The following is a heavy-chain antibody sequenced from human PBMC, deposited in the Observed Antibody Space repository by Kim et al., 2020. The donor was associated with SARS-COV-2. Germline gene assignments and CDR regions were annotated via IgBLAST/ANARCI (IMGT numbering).Heavy chain of an antibody. Sequence: SETLSLTCTVSGGSISSYYWSWIRQPPGKGLEWIGYIYYSGSTNYNPSLKSRVTISVDTSKNQFSLKLSSVTAADTAVYYCARLPITMVRGVKLGGYYGMDVWGQGTTVTVSS. J-gene: IGHJ6*02. D-gene: IGHD3-10*01. V-gene: IGHV4-59*13. CDR2: IYYSGST. CDR1: GGSISSYY. CDR3: ARLPITMVRGVKLGGYYGMDV.